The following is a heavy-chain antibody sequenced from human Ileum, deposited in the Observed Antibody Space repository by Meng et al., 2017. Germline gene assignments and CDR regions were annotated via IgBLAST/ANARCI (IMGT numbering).Heavy chain of an antibody. V-gene: IGHV4-59*08. J-gene: IGHJ4*02. D-gene: IGHD2-2*02. CDR1: GGSISGSY. Sequence: QVQLQGSGPGLGKPSATLSLTCPVSGGSISGSYWSWIRQFPGKGLEWIGYTYYSGTTNYNPSLRGRVTMSVDTSRAQFSLKLTSVTTADTAIYYCARGKAIPDFWGQGTLVTVSS. CDR2: TYYSGTT. CDR3: ARGKAIPDF.